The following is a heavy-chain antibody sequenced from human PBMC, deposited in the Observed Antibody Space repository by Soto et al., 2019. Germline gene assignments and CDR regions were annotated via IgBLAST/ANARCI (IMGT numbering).Heavy chain of an antibody. CDR3: GRDPYYGAIDY. CDR2: IKKDGTEI. CDR1: GFSFSSSW. J-gene: IGHJ4*02. V-gene: IGHV3-7*01. D-gene: IGHD3-10*01. Sequence: EVQLMESGGGLVQPGGSLRLSCVTSGFSFSSSWMAWVRQAPGKGLEWVADIKKDGTEINYVDSVKGRVTISRDNAMNSLYLQMDSLRVEDPAVYYCGRDPYYGAIDYWGLGTQVIVSS.